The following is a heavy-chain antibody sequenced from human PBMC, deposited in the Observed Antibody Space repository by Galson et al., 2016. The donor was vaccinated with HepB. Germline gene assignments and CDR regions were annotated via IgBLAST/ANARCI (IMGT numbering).Heavy chain of an antibody. CDR2: ISSSGGRT. CDR3: LKSHGSGYQHYDMDV. J-gene: IGHJ6*02. V-gene: IGHV3-64D*06. Sequence: SLRLSCAASGFTFSSYAMHWVRQSPGKGLEHVSAISSSGGRTYYADSVKGRFIVSRENSKNTLYLQMRSLRPDDTAVYYCLKSHGSGYQHYDMDVWGQGTTVTVSS. CDR1: GFTFSSYA. D-gene: IGHD3-10*01.